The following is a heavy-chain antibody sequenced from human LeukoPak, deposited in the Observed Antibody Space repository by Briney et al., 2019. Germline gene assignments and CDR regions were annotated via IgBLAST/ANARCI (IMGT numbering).Heavy chain of an antibody. D-gene: IGHD3-22*01. CDR3: ARDLYYFDSRGNYFDTFDI. J-gene: IGHJ3*02. CDR1: GYTFIKYG. Sequence: GASVTVSCKATGYTFIKYGISWVRQAPGQGLEWMGWISTYNGDTHYAQKFQGRVTMATDTSMSTAYMELRSLRSDDTAVYYCARDLYYFDSRGNYFDTFDIWGQGTLVTVSS. V-gene: IGHV1-18*01. CDR2: ISTYNGDT.